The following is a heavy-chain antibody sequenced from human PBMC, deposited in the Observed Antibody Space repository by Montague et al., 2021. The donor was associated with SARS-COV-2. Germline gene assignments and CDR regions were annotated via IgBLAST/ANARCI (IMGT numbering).Heavy chain of an antibody. CDR2: ISWNSGSI. CDR1: GFTFGDYA. D-gene: IGHD3/OR15-3a*01. Sequence: SLRLSCAASGFTFGDYAMHWVRQAPGKGLEWVSGISWNSGSIGYADSAKGRFTISRDNAKNSLYLQMNSLRAEDTALYYCAKDMGGLGSFYYYYGMDVWGQGTTVTVSS. V-gene: IGHV3-9*01. J-gene: IGHJ6*02. CDR3: AKDMGGLGSFYYYYGMDV.